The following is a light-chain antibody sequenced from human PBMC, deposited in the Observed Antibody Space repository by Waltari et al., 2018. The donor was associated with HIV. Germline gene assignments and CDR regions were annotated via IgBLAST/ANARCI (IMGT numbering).Light chain of an antibody. J-gene: IGLJ2*01. CDR2: GKN. V-gene: IGLV1-44*01. CDR1: TSNIGRNT. Sequence: QSVLTQPPSASGTPEQSVTISCSGSTSNIGRNTVSWFQQFPGTAPKVLIYGKNQRPAGVPDRCSGSKSGPSAPLAISGLQSEDEADYYCASWDDSLNGPVFGGGTKLTVV. CDR3: ASWDDSLNGPV.